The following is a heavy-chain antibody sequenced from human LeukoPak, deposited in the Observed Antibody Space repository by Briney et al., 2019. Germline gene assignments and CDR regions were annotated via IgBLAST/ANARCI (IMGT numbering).Heavy chain of an antibody. Sequence: EASVEVSCKASGYTFTSYGISWVRQAPGQGLEWMGWISAYNGNTNYAQKLQGRVTMTTDTSTSTAYMELRSLRSDDTAVYYCARSGSYGDYNWFDPWGQGTLVTVSS. CDR3: ARSGSYGDYNWFDP. D-gene: IGHD1-26*01. CDR1: GYTFTSYG. CDR2: ISAYNGNT. V-gene: IGHV1-18*01. J-gene: IGHJ5*02.